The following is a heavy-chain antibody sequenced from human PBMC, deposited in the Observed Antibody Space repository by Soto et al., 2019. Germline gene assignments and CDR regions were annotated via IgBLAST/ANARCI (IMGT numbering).Heavy chain of an antibody. Sequence: PGGSLRLSCAASGFTFANYWMQWVRQSPGKGLVWVSRINNDGSSTIYADSVKGRFTSSRDNSKNTLYLQMNSLRAEDTAVYYCANFDCSGGSCPAAYWGQGTLVTVSS. D-gene: IGHD2-15*01. CDR2: INNDGSST. CDR1: GFTFANYW. J-gene: IGHJ4*02. V-gene: IGHV3-74*01. CDR3: ANFDCSGGSCPAAY.